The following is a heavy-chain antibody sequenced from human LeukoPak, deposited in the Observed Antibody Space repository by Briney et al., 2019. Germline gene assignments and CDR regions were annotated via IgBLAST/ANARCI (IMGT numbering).Heavy chain of an antibody. Sequence: PSETLFLTCTVSGGSISSGDYYWSWIRQPPGKGLEWTGYIYYSGSTYYNPSLKSRVTISVDTSKNQFSLKLSSVTAADTAVYYCARGPPVDTAGDYWGQGTLVTVSS. CDR3: ARGPPVDTAGDY. CDR1: GGSISSGDYY. CDR2: IYYSGST. J-gene: IGHJ4*02. V-gene: IGHV4-30-4*01. D-gene: IGHD5-18*01.